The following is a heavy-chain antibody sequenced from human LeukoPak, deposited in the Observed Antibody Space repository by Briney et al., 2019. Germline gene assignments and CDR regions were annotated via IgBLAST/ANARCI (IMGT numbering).Heavy chain of an antibody. V-gene: IGHV3-30*04. CDR3: ARDLPGITVAGATEH. D-gene: IGHD6-19*01. Sequence: GGSLRLSCAASGFTFSSYVMHWVRQAPGKGLEWVAVISYDGSNKYYADSVKGRFPISRDSSKNTLYLQMNSLRAEDTAVYYCARDLPGITVAGATEHWGQGTLVTVSS. CDR2: ISYDGSNK. J-gene: IGHJ1*01. CDR1: GFTFSSYV.